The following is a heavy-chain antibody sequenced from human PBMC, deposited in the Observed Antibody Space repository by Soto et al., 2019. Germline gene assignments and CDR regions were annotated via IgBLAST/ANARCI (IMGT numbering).Heavy chain of an antibody. CDR2: IYHSGVT. D-gene: IGHD3-16*01. V-gene: IGHV4-4*02. J-gene: IGHJ4*02. Sequence: QVQLQESGPGLVKPSGTLSLTCAVSSVSISSGNWWSWVRQPPGKGLEWIGEIYHSGVTNYNPSLKSRVTISVDKSRNQFFVDLTSVTAADSAVYYCAMHLGEAPLSPLDHGGQGTVVTVSS. CDR3: AMHLGEAPLSPLDH. CDR1: SVSISSGNW.